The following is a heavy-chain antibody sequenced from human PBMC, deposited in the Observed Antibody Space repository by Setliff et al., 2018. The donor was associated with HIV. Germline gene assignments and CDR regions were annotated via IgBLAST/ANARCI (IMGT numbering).Heavy chain of an antibody. CDR3: ARLGAVADPPEDS. V-gene: IGHV4-4*09. D-gene: IGHD6-19*01. CDR1: ASFSSYY. J-gene: IGHJ4*02. Sequence: SETLSLTCTVSASFSSYYWSWIRQPPGRGLEWIGCISSSGNTLYNPSLKSRFTLSIDTSKNQFSLRLTSVTASDTAVYYCARLGAVADPPEDSWGQGTLVTVSS. CDR2: ISSSGNT.